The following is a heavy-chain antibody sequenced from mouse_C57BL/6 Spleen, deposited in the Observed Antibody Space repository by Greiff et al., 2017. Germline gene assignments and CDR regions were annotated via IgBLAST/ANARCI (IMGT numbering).Heavy chain of an antibody. CDR2: IDPSDSYT. D-gene: IGHD4-1*01. Sequence: VKLQQPGAELVMPGASVKLSCKASGYTFNSYWMHWVKQRPGQGLEWIGEIDPSDSYTNYNQKFKGKSTLTVDKSSSTAYMQLSSLTSEDSAVYYCARGLGRDAMDYWGQGTSVTVSS. V-gene: IGHV1-69*01. J-gene: IGHJ4*01. CDR1: GYTFNSYW. CDR3: ARGLGRDAMDY.